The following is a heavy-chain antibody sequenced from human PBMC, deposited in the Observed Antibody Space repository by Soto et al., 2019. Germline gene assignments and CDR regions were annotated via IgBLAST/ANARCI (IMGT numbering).Heavy chain of an antibody. J-gene: IGHJ4*02. CDR1: GFTFSSYW. CDR2: IKQDGSEK. Sequence: EVQLVESGGGLVQPGGSLRLSCAASGFTFSSYWMSWVRQAPGKGLEWVANIKQDGSEKYYVDSVKGRFTISRDNAKNSLYLQMNSLRAEDTAVYYCAREKYSSSWYVPNQPSFDYWGQGTLVTVSS. CDR3: AREKYSSSWYVPNQPSFDY. D-gene: IGHD6-13*01. V-gene: IGHV3-7*01.